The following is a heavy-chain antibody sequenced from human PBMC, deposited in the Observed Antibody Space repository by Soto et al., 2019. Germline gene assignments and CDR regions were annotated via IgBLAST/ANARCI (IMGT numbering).Heavy chain of an antibody. CDR2: IWYDGSNK. D-gene: IGHD6-19*01. CDR1: GFTFSSYG. CDR3: ARALRVWQWHHLVGY. J-gene: IGHJ4*02. Sequence: QVQLVESGGGVVQPGRSLRLSRAASGFTFSSYGMHWVRQAPGKGLEWVAVIWYDGSNKYYADSVKGRFTISRDNSKNTLYLQMNSLRAEDTAVYYCARALRVWQWHHLVGYWGQGTLVTVSS. V-gene: IGHV3-33*01.